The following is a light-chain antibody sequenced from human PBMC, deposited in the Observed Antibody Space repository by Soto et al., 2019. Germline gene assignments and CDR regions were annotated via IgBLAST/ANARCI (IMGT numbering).Light chain of an antibody. V-gene: IGKV3-15*01. CDR3: HQYNSWPRGT. CDR1: QSVSSN. J-gene: IGKJ3*01. Sequence: EIVMTQSPATLSVSPGESATLSCRASQSVSSNLAWYQQKPGQAPRLLIYAASTRATGIPARFSGGGSGTEFTLTISSLQSEDFAVYYCHQYNSWPRGTFGPGTKVEIK. CDR2: AAS.